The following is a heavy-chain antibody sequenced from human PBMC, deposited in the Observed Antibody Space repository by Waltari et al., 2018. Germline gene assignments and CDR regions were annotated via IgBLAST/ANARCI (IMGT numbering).Heavy chain of an antibody. CDR1: GLPFSDAW. V-gene: IGHV3-15*01. D-gene: IGHD6-19*01. J-gene: IGHJ4*02. Sequence: EVHLVESGGGLVNPGGSLRLSCAASGLPFSDAWMTWVRQAPGKGPEWIGHNKSKNDGGTADYTESGKGRLTISRDDSRNRVYLEMNSLKTEDTAVYYCSKDIPYTGGGAMKYWGQGTQVTVSS. CDR2: NKSKNDGGTA. CDR3: SKDIPYTGGGAMKY.